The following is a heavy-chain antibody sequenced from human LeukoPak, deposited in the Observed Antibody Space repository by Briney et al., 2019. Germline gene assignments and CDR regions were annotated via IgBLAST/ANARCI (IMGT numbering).Heavy chain of an antibody. Sequence: PSETLSLTCAVYGGSFSGYYWSWIRQPPGKGLEWIGEINHSGSTNYNPSLKSRVTISVDTSKNQFSLKLSSVTAADTAVYYCARAKRSRGYSGYDFRFSHCFDYWGQGTLVTVSS. CDR2: INHSGST. J-gene: IGHJ4*02. D-gene: IGHD5-12*01. CDR1: GGSFSGYY. V-gene: IGHV4-34*01. CDR3: ARAKRSRGYSGYDFRFSHCFDY.